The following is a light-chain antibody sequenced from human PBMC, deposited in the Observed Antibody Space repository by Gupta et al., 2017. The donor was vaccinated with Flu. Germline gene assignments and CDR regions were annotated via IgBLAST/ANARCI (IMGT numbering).Light chain of an antibody. V-gene: IGKV1-5*03. CDR2: KAS. CDR3: QQYQSYSWT. CDR1: QSVSSW. J-gene: IGKJ1*01. Sequence: DIQMTQSPSTLSASIADRVTITCRASQSVSSWLAWYQQKPGKAPKLLIYKASTLESGVPSRFSGSGSGTDFTLTISSLQPDDFATYYCQQYQSYSWTFGQGTKVEIK.